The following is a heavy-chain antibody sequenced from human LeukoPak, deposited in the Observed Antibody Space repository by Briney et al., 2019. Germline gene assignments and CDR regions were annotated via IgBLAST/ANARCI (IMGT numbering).Heavy chain of an antibody. CDR1: GGSISSYY. V-gene: IGHV4-39*07. CDR2: IHYSGST. Sequence: NPSETLSLTCTVSGGSISSYYWGWIRQPPGKGLEWIGSIHYSGSTYYNPSLKSRVTISVDTSKNQFSLKLSSVTAADTAVYYCARDETHDSSGYYYYFDYWGQGTLVTVSS. J-gene: IGHJ4*02. D-gene: IGHD3-22*01. CDR3: ARDETHDSSGYYYYFDY.